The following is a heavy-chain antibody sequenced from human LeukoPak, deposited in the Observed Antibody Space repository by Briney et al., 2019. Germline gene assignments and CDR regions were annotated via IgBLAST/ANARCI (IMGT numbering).Heavy chain of an antibody. Sequence: GGSLRLSCAASGFTFSSYSMNWVRQAPGKGLEWVSYISSSSSTIYYADSVKGRFTISRDNAKNSLYLQMNSLRAEDTAVYYCARAFWSGYLDHWGQGTLVTVSS. CDR1: GFTFSSYS. J-gene: IGHJ4*02. V-gene: IGHV3-48*01. CDR2: ISSSSSTI. D-gene: IGHD3-3*01. CDR3: ARAFWSGYLDH.